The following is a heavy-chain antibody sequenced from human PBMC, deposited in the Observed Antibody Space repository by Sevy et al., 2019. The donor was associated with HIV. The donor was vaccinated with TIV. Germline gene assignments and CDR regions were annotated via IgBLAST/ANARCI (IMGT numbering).Heavy chain of an antibody. CDR1: EFTFSSYG. CDR3: ARDQYYDSSGSRFDY. D-gene: IGHD3-22*01. V-gene: IGHV3-33*01. CDR2: IWYDGSNK. Sequence: GGSLRLSCAASEFTFSSYGMHWVRQAPGKGLEWVAVIWYDGSNKYYADSVKGRFTISRDNSKNTLYLQMNSLRAEDTAVYYCARDQYYDSSGSRFDYWGQGTLVTVSS. J-gene: IGHJ4*02.